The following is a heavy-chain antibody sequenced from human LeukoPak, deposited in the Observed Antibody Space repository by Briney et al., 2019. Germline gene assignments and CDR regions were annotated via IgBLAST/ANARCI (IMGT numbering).Heavy chain of an antibody. CDR3: ARGENGSFDR. CDR1: GFTFSSYA. Sequence: GGSLRLSCAASGFTFSSYAMSWVRQAPGKGLEWVSAISGSGGSTYYADPVKGRFTISRDNARNSVYMEMNDLIAEDTAFYYCARGENGSFDRWGQGTLVIVSS. D-gene: IGHD3-10*01. J-gene: IGHJ4*02. V-gene: IGHV3-23*01. CDR2: ISGSGGST.